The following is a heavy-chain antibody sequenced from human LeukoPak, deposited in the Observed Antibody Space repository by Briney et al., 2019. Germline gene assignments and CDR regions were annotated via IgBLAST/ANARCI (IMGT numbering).Heavy chain of an antibody. CDR1: GFTFSSYG. CDR2: ITYSSGYT. Sequence: PGGSLRLSCAASGFTFSSYGMSWVCQAPGKGLEWVSGITYSSGYTYYADSVKGRFTISRDNSRNTLYLQMNSLRAEDTAVYYCAKDPSDLGGSGSNNYFDCWGQGTLVSVSS. V-gene: IGHV3-23*01. D-gene: IGHD3-10*01. J-gene: IGHJ4*02. CDR3: AKDPSDLGGSGSNNYFDC.